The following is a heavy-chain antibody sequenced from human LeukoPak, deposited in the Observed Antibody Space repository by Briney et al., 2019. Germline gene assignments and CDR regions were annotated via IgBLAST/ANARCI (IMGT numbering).Heavy chain of an antibody. D-gene: IGHD3-22*01. CDR2: ISAYNGNT. Sequence: ASVTVSCKASGYTFTSYGISRVRQAPGQGLEWMGWISAYNGNTNYAQKLQGRVTMTTDTSTSTAYMELRSLRSDDTAVYYCARDSVITPSDYWGQGTLVTVSS. CDR3: ARDSVITPSDY. V-gene: IGHV1-18*01. CDR1: GYTFTSYG. J-gene: IGHJ4*02.